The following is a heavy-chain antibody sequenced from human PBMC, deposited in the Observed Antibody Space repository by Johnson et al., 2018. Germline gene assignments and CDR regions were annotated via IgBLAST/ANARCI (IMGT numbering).Heavy chain of an antibody. CDR3: ARHLYSSSAIRSVDV. Sequence: EVQLLESGGGLVQPGGSLRLSCAASGFTFSSYAMSWVRQAPGKGLAWVSSISGGSTYYADSVKGRFTISRDNSKNMLYLQMNRLGAEDPAVYYCARHLYSSSAIRSVDVWGQGTTVTVSS. CDR2: ISGGST. V-gene: IGHV3-23*01. D-gene: IGHD6-6*01. J-gene: IGHJ6*02. CDR1: GFTFSSYA.